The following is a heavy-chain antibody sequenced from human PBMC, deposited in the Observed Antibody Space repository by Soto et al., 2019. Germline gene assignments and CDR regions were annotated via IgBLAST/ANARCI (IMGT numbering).Heavy chain of an antibody. CDR1: GGTFSSYA. Sequence: QVQLVQSGAEVKKPGSSVKVSCKASGGTFSSYAISWVRQAPGQGLEWMGGIIPIFGTANYAQKFQGRVTIAADESTRTAYMELSSLTSEDTSVHYCARDGVDTAMVDYYYYGMAVWGQGTTVTVSS. D-gene: IGHD5-18*01. V-gene: IGHV1-69*01. J-gene: IGHJ6*02. CDR3: ARDGVDTAMVDYYYYGMAV. CDR2: IIPIFGTA.